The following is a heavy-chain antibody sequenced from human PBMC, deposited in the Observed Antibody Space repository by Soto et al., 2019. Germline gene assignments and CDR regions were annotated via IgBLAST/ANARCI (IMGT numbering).Heavy chain of an antibody. Sequence: PSETLSLTCAVYGGSFSGYYWSWIRQPPGKGLEWIGEINHSGSTNYNPSLKSRVTISVDTSKNQFSLKLSSATAADTAVYYWARSTTTGGYAYDIWGQGTMVTVSS. CDR3: ARSTTTGGYAYDI. D-gene: IGHD1-1*01. CDR1: GGSFSGYY. J-gene: IGHJ3*02. V-gene: IGHV4-34*01. CDR2: INHSGST.